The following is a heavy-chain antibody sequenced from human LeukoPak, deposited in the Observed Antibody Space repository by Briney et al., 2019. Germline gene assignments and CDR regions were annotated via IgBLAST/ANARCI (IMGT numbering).Heavy chain of an antibody. D-gene: IGHD3-10*01. CDR1: GYTFTSYD. J-gene: IGHJ4*02. Sequence: GASVKVSCKASGYTFTSYDINWVRQATGQGLEWMGWMNPNSGNTGYAQKFQGRVTMTRNTSISTAYMELSSLRSEDTAVYYCARGGRSRYYGSGSSNIWRDYWGQGTLVTVSS. CDR2: MNPNSGNT. CDR3: ARGGRSRYYGSGSSNIWRDY. V-gene: IGHV1-8*01.